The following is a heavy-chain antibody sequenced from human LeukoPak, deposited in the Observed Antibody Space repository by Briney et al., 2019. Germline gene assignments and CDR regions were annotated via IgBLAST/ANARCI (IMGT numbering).Heavy chain of an antibody. CDR2: IYTSGST. D-gene: IGHD1-14*01. J-gene: IGHJ6*02. Sequence: ASETLSLTCTVSGGSISSYYWSWIRQPAGKGLEWIGRIYTSGSTNYNPSLKSRVTMSVDTSKNQFSLKLSSVTAADTAVYYCARGPRAVNHYYYYGMDVWGQGTTVTVSS. CDR3: ARGPRAVNHYYYYGMDV. CDR1: GGSISSYY. V-gene: IGHV4-4*07.